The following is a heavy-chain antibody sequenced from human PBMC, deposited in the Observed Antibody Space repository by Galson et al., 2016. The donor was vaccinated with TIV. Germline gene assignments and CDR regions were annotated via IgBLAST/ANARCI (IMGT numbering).Heavy chain of an antibody. D-gene: IGHD2-2*03. CDR2: INPKNGAT. V-gene: IGHV1-2*05. CDR3: ARERGPGYCDGSSCYGYYGMDV. Sequence: SVKVSCKASGYTFSHYYLHWVRQAPGQGLEWMGRINPKNGATDYALKFQGRVTMTRDTSISIADMELSSLRSDDTVWYYCARERGPGYCDGSSCYGYYGMDVWGQGTTVTVSS. CDR1: GYTFSHYY. J-gene: IGHJ6*02.